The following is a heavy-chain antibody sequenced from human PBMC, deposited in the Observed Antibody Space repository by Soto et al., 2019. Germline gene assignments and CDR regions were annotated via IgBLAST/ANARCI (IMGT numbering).Heavy chain of an antibody. D-gene: IGHD6-6*01. V-gene: IGHV3-23*01. CDR2: ISGSDDST. Sequence: EVQLLESGGGLVQPGESLRLSCAASGFTFSSYAMSWVRQAPGKGLEWVSVISGSDDSTYYAYSVKGRFTISRDNSKNTLYLQMNSLGAEDTTVYYCAKRSSSSTFDYWGQGTLVTVSS. CDR1: GFTFSSYA. J-gene: IGHJ4*02. CDR3: AKRSSSSTFDY.